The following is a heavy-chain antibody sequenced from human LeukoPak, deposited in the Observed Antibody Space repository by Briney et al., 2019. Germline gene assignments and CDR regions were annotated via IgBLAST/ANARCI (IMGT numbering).Heavy chain of an antibody. CDR2: INPNSGGT. Sequence: ASVKVSCKASGYTFTGYYMHWVRQAPGQGLEWMGWINPNSGGTNYAQKFQGRVTITRDTSISTAYMELNSLRSDDTAVYYCARSSGDYDFAFDIWGQGTMVTVSS. J-gene: IGHJ3*02. V-gene: IGHV1-2*02. D-gene: IGHD4-17*01. CDR1: GYTFTGYY. CDR3: ARSSGDYDFAFDI.